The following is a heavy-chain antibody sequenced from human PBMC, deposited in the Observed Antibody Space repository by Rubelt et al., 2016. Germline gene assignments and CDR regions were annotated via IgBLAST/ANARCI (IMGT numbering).Heavy chain of an antibody. CDR2: ISYDGSNK. D-gene: IGHD2-2*01. Sequence: GFTFSSYDMHWVRQAPGKGLEWVALISYDGSNKYYADSVKGRFTISRDKSKNTLYLQMNSLRAEDTAVYYCARGGGVVVVPAATYFDYSGQGTLVTVSS. CDR3: ARGGGVVVVPAATYFDY. J-gene: IGHJ4*02. CDR1: GFTFSSYD. V-gene: IGHV3-30*03.